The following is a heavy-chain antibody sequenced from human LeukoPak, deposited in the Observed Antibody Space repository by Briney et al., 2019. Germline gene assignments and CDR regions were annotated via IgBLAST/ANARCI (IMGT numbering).Heavy chain of an antibody. J-gene: IGHJ4*02. CDR3: AREWTYYYDSSGHTVRYFDY. V-gene: IGHV4-59*01. CDR1: GGSISSYY. D-gene: IGHD3-22*01. Sequence: SETLSLTCTVSGGSISSYYWSWIRQPPGKGLEWIGYIYYSGSTNYNPSLKSRVTISVDTSKNQFSLKLSSVTAADTAVYYCAREWTYYYDSSGHTVRYFDYWGQGTLVTVSS. CDR2: IYYSGST.